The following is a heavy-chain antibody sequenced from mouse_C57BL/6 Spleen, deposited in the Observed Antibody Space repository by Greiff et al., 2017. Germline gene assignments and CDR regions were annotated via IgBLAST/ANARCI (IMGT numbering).Heavy chain of an antibody. V-gene: IGHV1-69*01. J-gene: IGHJ2*01. CDR2: IDPSDSYT. CDR3: ARKAYSNLYFDY. Sequence: VQLQQPGAELVMPGASVKLSCKASGYTFTSYWMHWVKQRPGQGLEWIGEIDPSDSYTNYNQKFKGKSTLTVDKSSSTAYMQLRSLTSEDSAVYYCARKAYSNLYFDYWGQGTTLTVSS. CDR1: GYTFTSYW. D-gene: IGHD2-5*01.